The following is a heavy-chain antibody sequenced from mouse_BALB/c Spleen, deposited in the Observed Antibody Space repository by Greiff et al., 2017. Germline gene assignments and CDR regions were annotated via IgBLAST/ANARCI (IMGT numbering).Heavy chain of an antibody. Sequence: EVMLVESGGGLVQPGGSRKLSCAASGFTFSSFGMHWVRQAPEKGLEWVAYISSGSSTIYYADTVKGRCTISRDNPKNTLFLQMTSLRSEDTAMYYCASSGYDGAMDYWGQGTSVTVSS. CDR3: ASSGYDGAMDY. D-gene: IGHD2-14*01. J-gene: IGHJ4*01. CDR2: ISSGSSTI. CDR1: GFTFSSFG. V-gene: IGHV5-17*02.